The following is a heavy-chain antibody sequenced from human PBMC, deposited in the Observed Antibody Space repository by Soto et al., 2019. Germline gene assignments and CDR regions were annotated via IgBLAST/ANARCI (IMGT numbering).Heavy chain of an antibody. Sequence: QVQLVESGGGVVQPGRSLRLSCAASGFTFSSYAMHWVRQAPGMALEWVAVISYDGSNKYYADSVKGRFTISRDNSKNTLYLQMNSLTAEDTAVYYCARVGGELLSPDYWGQGTLVTVSS. D-gene: IGHD1-26*01. V-gene: IGHV3-30-3*01. CDR1: GFTFSSYA. CDR2: ISYDGSNK. J-gene: IGHJ4*02. CDR3: ARVGGELLSPDY.